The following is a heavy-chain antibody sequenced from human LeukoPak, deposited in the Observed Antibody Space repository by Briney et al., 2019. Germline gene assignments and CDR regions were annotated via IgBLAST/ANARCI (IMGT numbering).Heavy chain of an antibody. CDR2: ISGSGGNT. Sequence: GGSLRLSCAASGFTFSIYAMSWVRQAPGKGLEWVSGISGSGGNTNYADSVKGRFTVSRDNSKNTLYLQMNSLRAEDTAIYSCAKDPRVDCTGGSCYYLDYWGQGTLVTVSS. J-gene: IGHJ4*02. CDR3: AKDPRVDCTGGSCYYLDY. CDR1: GFTFSIYA. V-gene: IGHV3-23*01. D-gene: IGHD2-15*01.